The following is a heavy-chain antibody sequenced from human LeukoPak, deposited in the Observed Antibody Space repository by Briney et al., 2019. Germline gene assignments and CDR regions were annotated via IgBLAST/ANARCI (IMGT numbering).Heavy chain of an antibody. CDR1: GGTFSTYA. J-gene: IGHJ6*03. CDR3: ARGSPLRSTLTTTRPYYYYYYMDV. D-gene: IGHD4-11*01. CDR2: IIPIFDTA. V-gene: IGHV1-69*13. Sequence: SVEVSCQASGGTFSTYAISWVRQAPGQGLEWMGGIIPIFDTANYAQKFQGRVTITADESTRSGYMELSSLRSEDTAVYYCARGSPLRSTLTTTRPYYYYYYMDVWGKGTTVTVSS.